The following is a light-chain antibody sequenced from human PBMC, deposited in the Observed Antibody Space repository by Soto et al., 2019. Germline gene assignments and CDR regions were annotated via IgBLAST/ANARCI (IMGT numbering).Light chain of an antibody. CDR3: QQGSNWFT. CDR2: DAS. J-gene: IGKJ4*01. Sequence: EIELTQSPATLSSSPGERATISCRASQSVNSYLAWYQQKPGQAPRLLIYDASNRATGIPAWFSGSGSGTDFILTSSSLEPDVLAYYYSQQGSNWFTFGGGTKGEIK. CDR1: QSVNSY. V-gene: IGKV3-11*01.